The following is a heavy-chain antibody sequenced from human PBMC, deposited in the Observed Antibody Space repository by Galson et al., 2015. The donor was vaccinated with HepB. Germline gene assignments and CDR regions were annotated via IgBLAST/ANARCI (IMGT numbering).Heavy chain of an antibody. V-gene: IGHV3-23*01. D-gene: IGHD3-22*01. J-gene: IGHJ4*02. CDR3: AKESGMIVVVITTDDPYYFDY. CDR2: ISGSGGST. Sequence: SLRLSCAASGFTFSSYAMSWVRQAPGKGLEWVSAISGSGGSTYYADSVKGRFTISRDNSKNTLYLQMNSLRAEDTAVYYCAKESGMIVVVITTDDPYYFDYRGQGTLVTVSS. CDR1: GFTFSSYA.